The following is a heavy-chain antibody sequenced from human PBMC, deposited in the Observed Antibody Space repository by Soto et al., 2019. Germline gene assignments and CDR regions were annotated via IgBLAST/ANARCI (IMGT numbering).Heavy chain of an antibody. D-gene: IGHD2-2*01. J-gene: IGHJ6*03. CDR3: ARRGQYCSSTSCYLAYYYMDV. Sequence: GASVKVSCKASGYTFTSYDINWVRQATGQGLEWMGWMNPNSGNTGYAQKFQGRVTMTRNTSISTAYMELSSLRSEDTAVYYCARRGQYCSSTSCYLAYYYMDVWGKGTTVTVSS. CDR1: GYTFTSYD. CDR2: MNPNSGNT. V-gene: IGHV1-8*01.